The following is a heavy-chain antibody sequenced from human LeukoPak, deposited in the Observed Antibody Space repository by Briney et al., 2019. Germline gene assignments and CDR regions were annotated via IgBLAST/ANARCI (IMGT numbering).Heavy chain of an antibody. CDR2: IYTSGST. CDR1: GGSISSYY. J-gene: IGHJ6*03. D-gene: IGHD2-2*01. Sequence: PSETLSLTCTVSGGSISSYYWSWIRQPPGKGPEWIGYIYTSGSTNYNPSLKSRVTISVDTSKNQFSLKLSSVTATDTAVYYCARLNQLPTLSYYYYYYMDVWGKGTTVTVSS. CDR3: ARLNQLPTLSYYYYYYMDV. V-gene: IGHV4-4*09.